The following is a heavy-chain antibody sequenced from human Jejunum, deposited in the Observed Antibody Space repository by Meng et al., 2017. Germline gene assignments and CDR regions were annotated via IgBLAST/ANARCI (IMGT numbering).Heavy chain of an antibody. CDR3: ARDEWFGRYWGVWFDP. D-gene: IGHD3-10*01. J-gene: IGHJ5*02. V-gene: IGHV4-39*07. CDR2: MSYSGST. Sequence: QLLAQGPGPGPVKPPETLPPTCTVSGPSTSTTNYYWGWIRQPPGKGLEWIGTMSYSGSTYFNPSLKSRITISTDTSKNQFSLKLNSVTAADTAVYYCARDEWFGRYWGVWFDPWGQGTLVTVSS. CDR1: GPSTSTTNYY.